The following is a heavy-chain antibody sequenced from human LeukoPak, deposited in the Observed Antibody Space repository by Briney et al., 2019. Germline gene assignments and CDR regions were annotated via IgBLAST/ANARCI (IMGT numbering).Heavy chain of an antibody. V-gene: IGHV3-48*03. Sequence: PGGSLRLSCAASGSTFSSYEMNWVRQAPGKGLEWVSYISGGGTIIFYADSVKGRFTISRDNAKNSLYLHMNSLSAEDTAVYFCATETENSNYDAFDIWGQGTLVTVSS. CDR3: ATETENSNYDAFDI. J-gene: IGHJ3*02. CDR2: ISGGGTII. CDR1: GSTFSSYE. D-gene: IGHD4-11*01.